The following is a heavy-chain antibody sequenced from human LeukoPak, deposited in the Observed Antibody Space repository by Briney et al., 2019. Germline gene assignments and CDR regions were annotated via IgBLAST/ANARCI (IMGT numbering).Heavy chain of an antibody. Sequence: ASVKVSCNTSGYTFTAHDIFWVRQAAGQGLDWMGWMNPKSGSTAYAQKVQCRVTFTRNTSITTAYLDLTNLRYEDTAMYYCARGRQMSINWYFDLWGRGTQVTVAS. CDR3: ARGRQMSINWYFDL. V-gene: IGHV1-8*03. D-gene: IGHD3-10*01. J-gene: IGHJ2*01. CDR2: MNPKSGST. CDR1: GYTFTAHD.